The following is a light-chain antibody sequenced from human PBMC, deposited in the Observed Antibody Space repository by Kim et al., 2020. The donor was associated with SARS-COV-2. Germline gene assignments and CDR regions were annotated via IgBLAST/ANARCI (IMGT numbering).Light chain of an antibody. Sequence: GQSVTSSCTGTRGDGGGYNYVSWYQQHPGKAPKLVIYDVSIRPSGVSNRFSGSKSGNTASLTISGLRAEDEADYYCNSYTGSDTVVFGGGTQLTVL. V-gene: IGLV2-14*04. CDR2: DVS. J-gene: IGLJ2*01. CDR3: NSYTGSDTVV. CDR1: RGDGGGYNY.